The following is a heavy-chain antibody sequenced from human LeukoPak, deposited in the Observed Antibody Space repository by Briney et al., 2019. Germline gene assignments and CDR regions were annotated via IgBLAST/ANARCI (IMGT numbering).Heavy chain of an antibody. CDR3: AKGQWLASDAFDI. CDR2: ISSSGSTI. Sequence: GGSLRLSCAASGFTFSDYYMSWIRQAPGKGLEWVSYISSSGSTIYYADSVKGRFTISRDNAKNSLYLQMNSLRAEDTAVYYCAKGQWLASDAFDIWGQGTMVTVSS. CDR1: GFTFSDYY. J-gene: IGHJ3*02. V-gene: IGHV3-11*04. D-gene: IGHD6-19*01.